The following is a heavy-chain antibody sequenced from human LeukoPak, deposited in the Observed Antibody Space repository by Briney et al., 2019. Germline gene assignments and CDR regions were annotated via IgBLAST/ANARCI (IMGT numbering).Heavy chain of an antibody. CDR1: GFTFSGYS. J-gene: IGHJ4*02. CDR3: ARGRGGDYVPSRFDY. D-gene: IGHD4-17*01. CDR2: ISGSGSIT. V-gene: IGHV3-23*01. Sequence: GGSLRLSCSASGFTFSGYSMGWVRQAPGKGLQWVSSISGSGSITYYIDSVEGRFTISRDNSKNTMYLQMNSLRAEDTAVYYSARGRGGDYVPSRFDYWGQRTLVTVSS.